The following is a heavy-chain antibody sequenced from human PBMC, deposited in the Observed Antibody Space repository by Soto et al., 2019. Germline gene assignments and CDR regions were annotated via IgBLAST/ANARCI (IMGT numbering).Heavy chain of an antibody. J-gene: IGHJ4*02. V-gene: IGHV3-20*04. CDR2: INWNDGST. D-gene: IGHD6-13*01. CDR1: GFTFDDYG. Sequence: GGSLRLSCAASGFTFDDYGMSWVRQAPGKGLEWVSAINWNDGSTGYADSVKGRFTISRDNAKNSLYLQMNSLRAEDTALYYCARGRGAAADYWGQAALVTVSS. CDR3: ARGRGAAADY.